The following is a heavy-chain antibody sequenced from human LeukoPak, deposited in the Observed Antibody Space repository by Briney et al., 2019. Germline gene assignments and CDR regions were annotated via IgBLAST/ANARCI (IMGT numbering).Heavy chain of an antibody. D-gene: IGHD3-22*01. Sequence: MASETLSLTCTVSGGSISSYYWSWIRQPPGKGLEWVGNIYDSGSTNYNPSLKSRLTIPVDTSKNQCSLKLSSVTAADTAAYYCARQSISGSSLSYFDYWGQGTLVNVSS. V-gene: IGHV4-59*01. CDR1: GGSISSYY. CDR3: ARQSISGSSLSYFDY. J-gene: IGHJ4*02. CDR2: IYDSGST.